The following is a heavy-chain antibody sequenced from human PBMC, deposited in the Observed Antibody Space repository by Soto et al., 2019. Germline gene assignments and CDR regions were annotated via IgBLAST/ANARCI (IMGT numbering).Heavy chain of an antibody. CDR1: GGTYSSYA. Sequence: QVQLVQSGAEVKKPGSSVNVSCKASGGTYSSYAISWVRQAPGQGLEWMGGIIPILGTANYAQKFQGRVTITADESTSTAYTELSSLRSEGTAVYYCARDPLGLRRKYYYYGMDVWGQGTTVTVSS. CDR2: IIPILGTA. D-gene: IGHD1-7*01. V-gene: IGHV1-69*12. J-gene: IGHJ6*02. CDR3: ARDPLGLRRKYYYYGMDV.